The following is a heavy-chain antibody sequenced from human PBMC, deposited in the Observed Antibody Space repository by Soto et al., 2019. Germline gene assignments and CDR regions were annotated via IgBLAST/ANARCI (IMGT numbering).Heavy chain of an antibody. D-gene: IGHD3-3*01. CDR1: GGSISSGDYY. CDR2: IYYSGST. Sequence: QVQLQESGPGLVKPSQTLSLTCTVSGGSISSGDYYWSWIRQPPGKGLEWIGYIYYSGSTYYNPSLQSRVTISVDTSKNQFSLKLSSVTAADTAVYYCARGADFWSGYSIRGNWFDPWGQGTLVTVSS. J-gene: IGHJ5*02. CDR3: ARGADFWSGYSIRGNWFDP. V-gene: IGHV4-30-4*01.